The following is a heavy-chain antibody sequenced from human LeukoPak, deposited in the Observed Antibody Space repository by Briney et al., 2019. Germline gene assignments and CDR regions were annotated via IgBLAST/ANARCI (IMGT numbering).Heavy chain of an antibody. CDR3: ASKGAGHCYDASCMGSFDL. CDR1: GYPFIDYY. V-gene: IGHV1-2*02. CDR2: INPNTGDT. D-gene: IGHD2-15*01. Sequence: APVKVSCKASGYPFIDYYLHWVRQAPGQGLEWMGCINPNTGDTNSAQNFQGRVIMTRDTSITTAYTELSRLKSDDTALYYCASKGAGHCYDASCMGSFDLWGQGTTVAVSS. J-gene: IGHJ3*01.